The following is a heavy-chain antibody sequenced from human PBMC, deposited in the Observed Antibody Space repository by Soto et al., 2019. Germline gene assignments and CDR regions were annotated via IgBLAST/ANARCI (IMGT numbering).Heavy chain of an antibody. CDR2: IYSGGST. V-gene: IGHV3-66*01. J-gene: IGHJ3*02. Sequence: GGSLRLSCAASGFTVSSNYMSWVRQAPGKGLEWVSVIYSGGSTYYADYVKGSFTISRDNSKNTLYLQMNSLRAEDTAVYYCAAEGEGVAAFDIWGQGTMVTVSS. CDR1: GFTVSSNY. CDR3: AAEGEGVAAFDI. D-gene: IGHD3-16*01.